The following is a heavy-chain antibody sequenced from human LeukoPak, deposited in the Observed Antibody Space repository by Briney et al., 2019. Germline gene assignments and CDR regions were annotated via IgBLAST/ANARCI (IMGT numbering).Heavy chain of an antibody. V-gene: IGHV3-53*05. CDR3: ARNWFDP. CDR1: GFTVSSDY. CDR2: IYSGGST. Sequence: GGALRLSCAASGFTVSSDYMSWVRQAPGKGLEWVSVIYSGGSTYYADSVKGRFTISRDKSKNTVYLQMNSLRFEDTAMYYCARNWFDPWGQGTLVTVSS. J-gene: IGHJ5*02.